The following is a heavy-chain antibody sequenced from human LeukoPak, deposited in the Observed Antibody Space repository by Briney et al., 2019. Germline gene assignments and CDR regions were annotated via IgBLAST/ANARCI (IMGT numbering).Heavy chain of an antibody. CDR3: ARGIVVVTAMSYYYYMDV. D-gene: IGHD2-21*02. CDR1: GYTFTSYD. V-gene: IGHV1-8*01. CDR2: MNPNSGNT. Sequence: ASVKVSCKASGYTFTSYDINWVRQATGQGLEWMGWMNPNSGNTGYAQKFQGRVTMTRNTSISTAYMELSSLRSGDTAVYYCARGIVVVTAMSYYYYMDVWGKGTTVTVSS. J-gene: IGHJ6*03.